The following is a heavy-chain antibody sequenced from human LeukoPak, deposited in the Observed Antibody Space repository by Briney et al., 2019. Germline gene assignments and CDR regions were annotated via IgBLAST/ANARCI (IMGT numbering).Heavy chain of an antibody. CDR1: GFTFDDYT. Sequence: GGSLRLSCAASGFTFDDYTMHWVRQAPGKGLEWVSGITWNSGSIGYADSVRGRFTISRDNAKHSLYLEMNSLRAEDTALYYCAKEDHFASWGQGTLVTVSS. CDR3: AKEDHFAS. J-gene: IGHJ4*02. CDR2: ITWNSGSI. V-gene: IGHV3-9*01.